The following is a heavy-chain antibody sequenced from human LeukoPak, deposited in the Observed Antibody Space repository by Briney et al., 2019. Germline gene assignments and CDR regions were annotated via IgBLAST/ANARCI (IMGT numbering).Heavy chain of an antibody. CDR1: GYTFTGYY. V-gene: IGHV1-2*02. J-gene: IGHJ4*02. D-gene: IGHD1-26*01. Sequence: GASVKVSCKASGYTFTGYYMHWVRQAPGQGLEWMGWINPDSGGTNYAQKFQGRVTMTRDTSISTAYMELRRPRSDDTAVYYCASALSYSFDYWGQGTLVTVSS. CDR2: INPDSGGT. CDR3: ASALSYSFDY.